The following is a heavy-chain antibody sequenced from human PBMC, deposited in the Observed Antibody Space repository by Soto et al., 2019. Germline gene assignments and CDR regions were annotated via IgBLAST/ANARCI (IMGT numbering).Heavy chain of an antibody. V-gene: IGHV6-1*01. CDR1: GDSVSSNSAA. D-gene: IGHD6-19*01. Sequence: SQTLSLTCAISGDSVSSNSAAWNWIRQSPSRGLEWMGRTYYRSKWYNDYAVSVKSRITINPDTSKNQFSLQLNSVTPEDTAVYYCARDVQQWLPGWFDPWGQGTLVTVSS. CDR3: ARDVQQWLPGWFDP. J-gene: IGHJ5*02. CDR2: TYYRSKWYN.